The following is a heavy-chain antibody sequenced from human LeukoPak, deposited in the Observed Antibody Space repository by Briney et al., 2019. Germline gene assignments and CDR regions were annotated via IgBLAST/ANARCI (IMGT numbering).Heavy chain of an antibody. V-gene: IGHV3-7*05. CDR3: ACRAITDRPYYLDF. Sequence: GGSLRLSCAASGFTFSSYWMSWVRQAPGKGLEWVAHINKDGSEKYYVDSVRGRFTISRDNAKNSLSLQMNSLRAEDTAVYYCACRAITDRPYYLDFWGQGTLVTVSS. CDR2: INKDGSEK. J-gene: IGHJ4*02. D-gene: IGHD6-6*01. CDR1: GFTFSSYW.